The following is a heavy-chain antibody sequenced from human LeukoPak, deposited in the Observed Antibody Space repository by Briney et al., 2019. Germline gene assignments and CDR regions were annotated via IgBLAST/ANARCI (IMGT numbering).Heavy chain of an antibody. CDR3: ARNDMEYSSSWWPFDY. CDR1: GGSFSGYD. Sequence: SETLSLTCAVYGGSFSGYDWSWIRQPPGKGLEWMGEINHSGSTNYNPSLKSRVTISVDTSKHQFSLKLSSVTAADTAVYSCARNDMEYSSSWWPFDYWGQGTLVTVSS. J-gene: IGHJ4*02. D-gene: IGHD6-13*01. V-gene: IGHV4-34*01. CDR2: INHSGST.